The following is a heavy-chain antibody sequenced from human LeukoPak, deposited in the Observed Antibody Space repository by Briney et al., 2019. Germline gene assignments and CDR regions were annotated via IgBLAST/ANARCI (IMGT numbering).Heavy chain of an antibody. CDR3: ARDQRSRLYYFDY. V-gene: IGHV3-21*01. CDR1: RFTFSSFS. J-gene: IGHJ4*02. CDR2: ISSSSSYI. Sequence: GGSLRLSCAASRFTFSSFSMNWVRQAPGKGLEWVSSISSSSSYIYYADSVKGRFSLSRDNAKTSLYLQINSLRAEDTAVYYCARDQRSRLYYFDYWGQGTMVSVSS. D-gene: IGHD3-22*01.